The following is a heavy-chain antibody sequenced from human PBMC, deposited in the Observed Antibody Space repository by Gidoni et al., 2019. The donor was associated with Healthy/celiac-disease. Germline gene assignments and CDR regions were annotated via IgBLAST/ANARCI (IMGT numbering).Heavy chain of an antibody. J-gene: IGHJ4*02. D-gene: IGHD3-22*01. CDR3: ARDDSSGYSARMSEGY. V-gene: IGHV3-30-3*01. CDR2: ISYDGSNK. Sequence: WVAVISYDGSNKYYADSVKGRFTISRDNSKNTLYLQMNSLRAEDTAVYYCARDDSSGYSARMSEGYWGQGTLVTVSS.